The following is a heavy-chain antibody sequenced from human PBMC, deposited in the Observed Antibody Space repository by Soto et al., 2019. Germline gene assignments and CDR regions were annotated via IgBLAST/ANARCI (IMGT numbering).Heavy chain of an antibody. D-gene: IGHD1-26*01. CDR3: ARDLGIVGATEYYYGMDV. CDR2: IWYDGSNK. Sequence: PGGSLRLSCAASGFTFSSYGMHWVRQAPGKGLEWVAVIWYDGSNKHYADSVKGRFTISRDNSKNTLYLQMNSLRAEDTAVYYCARDLGIVGATEYYYGMDVWGQGTTVTVSS. V-gene: IGHV3-33*01. J-gene: IGHJ6*02. CDR1: GFTFSSYG.